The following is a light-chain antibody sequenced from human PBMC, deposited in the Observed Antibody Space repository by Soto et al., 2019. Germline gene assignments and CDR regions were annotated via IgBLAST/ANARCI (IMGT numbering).Light chain of an antibody. CDR2: EGS. CDR3: WSYAGSSTDVV. V-gene: IGLV2-23*01. CDR1: SSDVGSYNL. Sequence: QSALTQPASVSGSPGQSITISCTGTSSDVGSYNLVSWYQQHPGKAPKLMIYEGSKRPSGVSNRFSGSKSGNTASLTISGLPAEDAAAYYSWSYAGSSTDVVFGGGTKVTVL. J-gene: IGLJ2*01.